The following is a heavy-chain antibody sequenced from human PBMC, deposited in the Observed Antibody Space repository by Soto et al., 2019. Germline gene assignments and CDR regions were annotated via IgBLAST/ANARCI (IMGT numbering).Heavy chain of an antibody. CDR3: ARGIYYSSGYYDD. Sequence: GGSLRLSCAASGFTFSDYYRSWIRQAPGKGLEWVSYISSSSSYTNYADSVKGRFTISRDNAKNSLYLQTNSLGAEDTAVYYCARGIYYSSGYYDDWGQGTLVTVSS. CDR2: ISSSSSYT. J-gene: IGHJ4*02. D-gene: IGHD3-22*01. CDR1: GFTFSDYY. V-gene: IGHV3-11*05.